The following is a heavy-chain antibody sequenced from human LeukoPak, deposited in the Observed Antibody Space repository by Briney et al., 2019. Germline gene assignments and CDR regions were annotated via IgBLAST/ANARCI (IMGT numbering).Heavy chain of an antibody. CDR1: GFTFSSYS. CDR3: ARASGDIVETATMGSY. D-gene: IGHD5-18*01. Sequence: GGSLRLSCAASGFTFSSYSMNWVRQAPGKGLEWVSSISSSSSSIYYADSVKGRFTISRDNAKNSLYLQMNSLRAEDTAVYYCARASGDIVETATMGSYWGQGTLVTVTS. CDR2: ISSSSSSI. V-gene: IGHV3-21*01. J-gene: IGHJ4*02.